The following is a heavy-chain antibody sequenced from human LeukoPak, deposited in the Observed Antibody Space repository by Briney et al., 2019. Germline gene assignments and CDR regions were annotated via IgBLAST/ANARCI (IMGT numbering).Heavy chain of an antibody. CDR1: GGSISSGGYY. J-gene: IGHJ4*02. V-gene: IGHV4-31*03. Sequence: PSQTLSLTCTVSGGSISSGGYYWSWIRQHPGKGLEWIGYIYYSGSTYYNPSLKSRVTISVDTSKNQFSLKLSSVTAADTAVYYCARMRRYDCVWGSYRKNKDYWGQGTLVTVSS. CDR3: ARMRRYDCVWGSYRKNKDY. D-gene: IGHD3-16*02. CDR2: IYYSGST.